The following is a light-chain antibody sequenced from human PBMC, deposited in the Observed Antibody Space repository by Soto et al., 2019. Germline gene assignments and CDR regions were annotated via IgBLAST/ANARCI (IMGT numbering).Light chain of an antibody. Sequence: EIVMTQSPATLSVSPGERATLSCRASQSVSSNLAWYQQKPGQAPRLLIHGASTRATGIPARFSGSGSGTEFTLTISSLQSEDFAVYYCQQYNTWPLTFGGGTNVEIK. CDR3: QQYNTWPLT. CDR1: QSVSSN. CDR2: GAS. J-gene: IGKJ4*01. V-gene: IGKV3D-15*01.